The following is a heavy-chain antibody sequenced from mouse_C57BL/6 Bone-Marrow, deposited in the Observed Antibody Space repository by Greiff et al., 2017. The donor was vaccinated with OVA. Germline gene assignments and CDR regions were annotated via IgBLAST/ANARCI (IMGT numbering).Heavy chain of an antibody. Sequence: VQLQQSGAELVRPGASVKLSCTASGFNIKDDYMHWVKQRPEQGLEWIGWIDPENGDTESASKFQGKATITADTSSNTASLQLSSLPSEDTAVYYCTTRDYDGAWFAYWGQGTLVTVSA. J-gene: IGHJ3*01. CDR2: IDPENGDT. V-gene: IGHV14-4*01. CDR1: GFNIKDDY. CDR3: TTRDYDGAWFAY. D-gene: IGHD2-4*01.